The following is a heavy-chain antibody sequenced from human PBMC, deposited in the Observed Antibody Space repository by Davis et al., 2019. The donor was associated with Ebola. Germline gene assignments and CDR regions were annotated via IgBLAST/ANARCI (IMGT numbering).Heavy chain of an antibody. CDR3: TRDSAVVFFDY. V-gene: IGHV3-21*04. D-gene: IGHD5-18*01. CDR1: GFSFSNSD. J-gene: IGHJ4*02. CDR2: TSCCNGRT. Sequence: GESLKISCEGTGFSFSNSDMNWVRQAPGKGLEWVSYTSCCNGRTYYADSVKGRFTSSRDSATNSVHLQMDSLRADDTAVYYCTRDSAVVFFDYWSQGTLVTVSS.